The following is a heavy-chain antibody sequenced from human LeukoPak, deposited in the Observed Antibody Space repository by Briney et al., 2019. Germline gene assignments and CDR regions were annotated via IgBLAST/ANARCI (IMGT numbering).Heavy chain of an antibody. V-gene: IGHV3-30*03. J-gene: IGHJ4*02. D-gene: IGHD2-21*02. CDR3: AREAYCGGDCYFPPPDY. CDR2: ISYDGSNK. Sequence: HPGRSLRLSCAASGFTFSSYGMHWVRQAPGKGLEWVAVISYDGSNKYYADSVKGRFTISRDNAKNSLYLQMNSLRAEDTAVYYCAREAYCGGDCYFPPPDYWDQGTLVTVSS. CDR1: GFTFSSYG.